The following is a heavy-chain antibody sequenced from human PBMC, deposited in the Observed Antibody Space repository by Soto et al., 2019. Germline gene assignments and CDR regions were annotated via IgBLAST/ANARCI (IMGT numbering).Heavy chain of an antibody. V-gene: IGHV6-1*01. Sequence: PSQTLSLTCAISGDSVSSDRAAWNWIRQSPSRGLEWLGRTYYRSKWYNDYAVSVKSRITINPDTSKNQFSLQLKSVTPEDTALYYCERVKGTYSGSYHFDSWGQGTLVTVSS. D-gene: IGHD1-26*01. CDR2: TYYRSKWYN. CDR1: GDSVSSDRAA. J-gene: IGHJ4*02. CDR3: ERVKGTYSGSYHFDS.